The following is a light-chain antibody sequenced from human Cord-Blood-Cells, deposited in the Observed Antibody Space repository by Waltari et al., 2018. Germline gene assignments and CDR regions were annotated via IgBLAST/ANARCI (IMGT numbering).Light chain of an antibody. CDR3: CSYAGSSPYV. Sequence: QSALTQPASVSGSPGQSITIPCTGTSSDVGSYNLVSWYQQHPGKAPKRMIYEGSKRPSGFSNRFSGSKSGNTASLTISGLQAEDEADYYCCSYAGSSPYVFGTGTKVTVL. CDR2: EGS. CDR1: SSDVGSYNL. V-gene: IGLV2-23*01. J-gene: IGLJ1*01.